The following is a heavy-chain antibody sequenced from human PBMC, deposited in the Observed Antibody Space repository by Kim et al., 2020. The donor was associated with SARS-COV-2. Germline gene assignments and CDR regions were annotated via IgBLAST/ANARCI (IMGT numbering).Heavy chain of an antibody. V-gene: IGHV3-23*01. D-gene: IGHD3-3*01. CDR2: ISGSGDYT. CDR1: GFTFKSYA. J-gene: IGHJ3*01. CDR3: AKGNYHYDGWSV. Sequence: GGSLRLSCAASGFTFKSYAMGWVRQAAGKGLEWVSSISGSGDYTYVADSVTGRFIVSRDNSKTTLYLQMNSLRAEDSAVYFCAKGNYHYDGWSVW.